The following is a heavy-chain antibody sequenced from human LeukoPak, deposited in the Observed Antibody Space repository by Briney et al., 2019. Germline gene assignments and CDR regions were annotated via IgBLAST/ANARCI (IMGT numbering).Heavy chain of an antibody. CDR1: GGSFSGYY. Sequence: SETLSLTCAVYGGSFSGYYWGWIRQPPGKGLEWIGSIYHSGSTYYNPSLKSRVTISVDTSKNQFSLKLSSVTAADTAVYYCARDARIYYYYYMDVWGKGTTVTVSS. J-gene: IGHJ6*03. CDR2: IYHSGST. CDR3: ARDARIYYYYYMDV. D-gene: IGHD1-14*01. V-gene: IGHV4-34*01.